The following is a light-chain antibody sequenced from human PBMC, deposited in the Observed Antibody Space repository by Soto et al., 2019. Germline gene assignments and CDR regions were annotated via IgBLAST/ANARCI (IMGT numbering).Light chain of an antibody. J-gene: IGKJ5*01. CDR2: DAS. CDR3: QQRSNWPIT. V-gene: IGKV3-11*01. CDR1: QRISSY. Sequence: EIVLTQSPATLYLSPGERAILSCRASQRISSYLAWYQQRPGQAPRLLIYDASNRATGIPARFSGSGSGTDFTLTISSLEPEDVAVYYCQQRSNWPITFGQGTRLEIK.